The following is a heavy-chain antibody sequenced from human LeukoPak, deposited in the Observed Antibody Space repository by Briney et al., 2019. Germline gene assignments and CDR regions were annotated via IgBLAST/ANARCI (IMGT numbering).Heavy chain of an antibody. V-gene: IGHV1-2*02. CDR3: ARAVAGSRFDY. J-gene: IGHJ4*02. D-gene: IGHD6-19*01. CDR1: GYTFTGYY. CDR2: INPNSGGT. Sequence: ASVKVSCKASGYTFTGYYMYWVRQAPGQGLEWMGWINPNSGGTNYALKFQGRVTMTRDTSISTAYMELSRLRSDDTAVYYCARAVAGSRFDYWGQGTLVTVSS.